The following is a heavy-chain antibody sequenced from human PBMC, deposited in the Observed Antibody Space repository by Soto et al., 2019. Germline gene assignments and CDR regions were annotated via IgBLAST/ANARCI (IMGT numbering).Heavy chain of an antibody. CDR1: GGTFSSYA. D-gene: IGHD3-22*01. CDR2: IIPIFGTA. V-gene: IGHV1-69*13. J-gene: IGHJ4*02. Sequence: SVKVSCKASGGTFSSYAISWVRQAPGQGLEWMGGIIPIFGTANYAQKFQGRVTITADESTSTAYMELSSLRSEDTAVYYCARGSEPFNYDSSGTDYWGQGTLVTVS. CDR3: ARGSEPFNYDSSGTDY.